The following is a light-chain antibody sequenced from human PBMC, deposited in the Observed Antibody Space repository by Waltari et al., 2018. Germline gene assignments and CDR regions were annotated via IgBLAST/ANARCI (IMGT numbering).Light chain of an antibody. V-gene: IGLV10-54*04. CDR3: SAWASSLSAWV. Sequence: QAGLTQPPSVSKGLRQTATLTCTGNRYNVGALGVARLQQHQGHPAKLLSYRNNNRPSGLSGSFSAARSGNTDSLTITGLQPDDESDYYCSAWASSLSAWVFGGGTKLTVL. CDR1: RYNVGALG. CDR2: RNN. J-gene: IGLJ3*02.